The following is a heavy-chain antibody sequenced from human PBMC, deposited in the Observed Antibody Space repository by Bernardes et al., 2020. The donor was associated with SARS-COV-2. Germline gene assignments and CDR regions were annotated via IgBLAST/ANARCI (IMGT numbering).Heavy chain of an antibody. CDR3: ARPFKASFGVVVTPFYGMDV. V-gene: IGHV4-39*02. Sequence: SETLSLTCSVSDDSVRSSRYYWAWLLQFPGGGLEWIGCFYHTGNAYFTPSLQSRMNMSVDTSKSHFSLRLTSVTAADTALYFCARPFKASFGVVVTPFYGMDVWGQGRTVTVSS. CDR2: FYHTGNA. D-gene: IGHD3-3*01. CDR1: DDSVRSSRYY. J-gene: IGHJ6*02.